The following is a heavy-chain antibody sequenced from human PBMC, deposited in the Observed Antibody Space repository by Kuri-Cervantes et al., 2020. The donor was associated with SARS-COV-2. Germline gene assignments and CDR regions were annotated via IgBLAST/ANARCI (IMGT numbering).Heavy chain of an antibody. CDR3: ASRPGGRSAYCGATSCWGWLDP. J-gene: IGHJ5*02. CDR1: GGSISEGTIYY. D-gene: IGHD2-21*01. Sequence: ESLRLSCTVSGGSISEGTIYYWAWIRQPPGKGLEWIGSIYSGGTTYYDPSLKSRVTISVDTSKNQFSLNLTSVTAADTAVYYCASRPGGRSAYCGATSCWGWLDPWGQGTLVTVSS. V-gene: IGHV4-39*01. CDR2: IYSGGTT.